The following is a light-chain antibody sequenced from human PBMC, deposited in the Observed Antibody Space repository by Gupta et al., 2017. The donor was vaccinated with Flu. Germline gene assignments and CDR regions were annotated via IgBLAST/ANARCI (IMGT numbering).Light chain of an antibody. CDR1: TGAVTSWYY. CDR2: GAT. Sequence: QTVVTQEPSLTVTPGQTVTPTCASSTGAVTSWYYPNWFQQKPGQPPRSLIYGATNKHSWTPARFSGSLLGGKAALTLSGVQPEDEAEYYCLLYYGGAQHFGGGTKLTVL. CDR3: LLYYGGAQH. J-gene: IGLJ2*01. V-gene: IGLV7-43*01.